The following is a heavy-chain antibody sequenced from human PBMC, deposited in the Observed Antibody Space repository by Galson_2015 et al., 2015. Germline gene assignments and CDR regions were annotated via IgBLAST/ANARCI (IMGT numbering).Heavy chain of an antibody. CDR3: ARDPWRGSYKVFYFDY. CDR1: GFTFSSYT. CDR2: ISSSSATI. Sequence: YLRLSCAASGFTFSSYTISWVRQAPGKGLEWVSYISSSSATIYYADSVKGRFTISRDNAKNSLYLQMNSLRDEDTAVYYCARDPWRGSYKVFYFDYLGQGTLATVSS. V-gene: IGHV3-48*02. J-gene: IGHJ4*02. D-gene: IGHD1-26*01.